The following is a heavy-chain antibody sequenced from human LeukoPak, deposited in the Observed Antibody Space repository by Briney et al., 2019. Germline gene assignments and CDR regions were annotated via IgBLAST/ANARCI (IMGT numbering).Heavy chain of an antibody. J-gene: IGHJ6*02. CDR3: AAGHYDSSGYYPQQDYYYYGMDV. CDR2: IVVCSGNT. CDR1: GCTFSSYA. Sequence: SVKVSCKASGCTFSSYAISWVRQAPGQRLEWIGWIVVCSGNTNYAQKFQERVTITRDMSTSTAYMELSSLRSEDTAVYYCAAGHYDSSGYYPQQDYYYYGMDVWGQGTKVTVSS. V-gene: IGHV1-58*02. D-gene: IGHD3-22*01.